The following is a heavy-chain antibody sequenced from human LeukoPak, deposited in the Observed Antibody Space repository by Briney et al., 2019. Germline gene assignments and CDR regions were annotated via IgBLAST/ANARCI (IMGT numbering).Heavy chain of an antibody. J-gene: IGHJ4*02. Sequence: SETLSLTCTVSGGSISGYHWNWIRQPAGKGLEWIGRIYTGGSTNYNPSLESRVTMSVDTSKNQFSLKLNSVIAADTAVYYCARQEGGIVGPYWGQGTLVTVSS. CDR1: GGSISGYH. CDR3: ARQEGGIVGPY. D-gene: IGHD1-26*01. CDR2: IYTGGST. V-gene: IGHV4-4*07.